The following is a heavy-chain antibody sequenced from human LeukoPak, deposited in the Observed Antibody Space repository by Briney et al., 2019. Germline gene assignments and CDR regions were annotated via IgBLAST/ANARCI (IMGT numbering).Heavy chain of an antibody. Sequence: SETLSLTCSVSGVYFSSSGCYWGWVRHPPGKERDWVGPIFCAGNTYYNTSLTSRVTISADTSKNQFSLELRFVTAADTAVYYCARLGASLEWDSGSFPDYWGQGTLVTVSS. D-gene: IGHD3-3*01. CDR1: GVYFSSSGCY. V-gene: IGHV4-39*01. CDR3: ARLGASLEWDSGSFPDY. J-gene: IGHJ4*02. CDR2: IFCAGNT.